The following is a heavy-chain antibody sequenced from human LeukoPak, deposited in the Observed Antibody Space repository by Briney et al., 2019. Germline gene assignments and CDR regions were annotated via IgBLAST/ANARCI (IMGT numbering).Heavy chain of an antibody. Sequence: AGGSLRLSCAASGITVTSNHMSWVRQAPGKELEWVSVIYSGGSTYYADSVKGRFTISRDNSKNTLYLRMDSLRTEDTAVYFCAKLYNYGYINWGQGTLVTVSS. CDR1: GITVTSNH. CDR3: AKLYNYGYIN. V-gene: IGHV3-66*01. D-gene: IGHD5-18*01. J-gene: IGHJ4*02. CDR2: IYSGGST.